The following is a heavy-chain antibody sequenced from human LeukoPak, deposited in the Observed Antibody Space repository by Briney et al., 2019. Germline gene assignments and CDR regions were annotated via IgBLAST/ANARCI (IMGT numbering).Heavy chain of an antibody. D-gene: IGHD6-19*01. CDR3: AKDRTLYSSGWYAVY. CDR1: GFTFSSYG. V-gene: IGHV3-30*02. J-gene: IGHJ4*02. CDR2: IRYDGSNK. Sequence: GGSLRLSCAASGFTFSSYGMHWVRQAPGKGLEWVAFIRYDGSNKYYVDSVKGRFTISRDNSKSTLYLQMNSLRAEDTAVYYCAKDRTLYSSGWYAVYWGQGTLVTVSS.